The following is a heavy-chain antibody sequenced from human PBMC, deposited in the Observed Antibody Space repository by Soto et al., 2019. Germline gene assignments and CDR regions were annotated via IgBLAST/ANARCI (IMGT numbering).Heavy chain of an antibody. Sequence: ASVKVSCKASGGTFSSYAISWVRQAPGQGLEWMGGIIPIFGTANYAQKFQGRVTITADESTSTAYMELSSLRSEDTAVYYCASHFWSGYYTGYFDYWGQGTLVTVSS. CDR2: IIPIFGTA. CDR3: ASHFWSGYYTGYFDY. V-gene: IGHV1-69*13. CDR1: GGTFSSYA. D-gene: IGHD3-3*02. J-gene: IGHJ4*02.